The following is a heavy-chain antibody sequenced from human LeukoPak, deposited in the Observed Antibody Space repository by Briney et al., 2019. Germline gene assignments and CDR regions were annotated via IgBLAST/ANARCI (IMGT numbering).Heavy chain of an antibody. V-gene: IGHV6-1*01. D-gene: IGHD1-14*01. CDR1: GDSVSRNSAA. CDR3: ARSHEGNLDY. Sequence: ASQTLSLTCAISGDSVSRNSAAWNWIRQSPARGLEWLGRTYYRSKWYNDYAVSVKSRITVNPDTSKNQFSLQLDSVTPEDTAVYYCARSHEGNLDYWDQGTLVTVSS. J-gene: IGHJ4*02. CDR2: TYYRSKWYN.